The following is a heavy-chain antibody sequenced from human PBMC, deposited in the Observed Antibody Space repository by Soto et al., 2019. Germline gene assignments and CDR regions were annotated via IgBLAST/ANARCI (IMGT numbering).Heavy chain of an antibody. D-gene: IGHD2-15*01. CDR2: IYHSGST. V-gene: IGHV4-30-2*01. CDR1: GGSISSGGYS. CDR3: ASGYCSGGSCYSVDY. Sequence: SETLSLTCAVSGGSISSGGYSWSWIRQPPGKGLEWIGYIYHSGSTYYNPSLKSRVTISVDRSKNQFSLKLSSVTAADTAVYYCASGYCSGGSCYSVDYWGQGTLVTVSS. J-gene: IGHJ4*02.